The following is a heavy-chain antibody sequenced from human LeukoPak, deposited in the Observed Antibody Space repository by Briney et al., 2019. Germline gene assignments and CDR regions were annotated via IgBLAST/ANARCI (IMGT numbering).Heavy chain of an antibody. CDR3: ARDSSGFRDAFDI. CDR2: IYYSGST. D-gene: IGHD3-22*01. Sequence: SETLSLTCTVSGDSISSTNYYWGWIRQPPGKGLEWIGSIYYSGSTFNNPSLKSRVTISVDTSKNQFSLKLSSVAAADTAVYYCARDSSGFRDAFDIWGQGTMVTVSS. V-gene: IGHV4-39*07. CDR1: GDSISSTNYY. J-gene: IGHJ3*02.